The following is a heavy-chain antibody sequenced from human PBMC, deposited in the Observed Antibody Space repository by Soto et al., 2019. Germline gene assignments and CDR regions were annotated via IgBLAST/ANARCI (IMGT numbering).Heavy chain of an antibody. CDR3: ARDPRAIVVVVLDY. D-gene: IGHD2-15*01. CDR2: ISSSSSYI. J-gene: IGHJ4*02. Sequence: EVQLVESGGGLVKPGGSLRLSCAASGFTFSSYSMNWVRQAPGKGLEWVSSISSSSSYIYYADSVKGRFTISRDNAKNSLYLQMNSLRAEDTAVYYCARDPRAIVVVVLDYWGQGTLVTVSS. V-gene: IGHV3-21*01. CDR1: GFTFSSYS.